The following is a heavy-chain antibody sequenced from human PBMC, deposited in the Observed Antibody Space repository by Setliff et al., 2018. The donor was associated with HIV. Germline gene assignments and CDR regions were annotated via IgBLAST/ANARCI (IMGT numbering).Heavy chain of an antibody. J-gene: IGHJ6*02. V-gene: IGHV3-74*01. CDR1: GVTSSSYW. Sequence: SLRLSCAVSGVTSSSYWVDWVRQAPGKGLVWVSRIHSDGSLTSYADSVQGRFTISRDNAKNTLYLQMNSLRAEDTAVYYCVRDIATCWDVWGQGTTVTVSS. CDR3: VRDIATCWDV. D-gene: IGHD1-26*01. CDR2: IHSDGSLT.